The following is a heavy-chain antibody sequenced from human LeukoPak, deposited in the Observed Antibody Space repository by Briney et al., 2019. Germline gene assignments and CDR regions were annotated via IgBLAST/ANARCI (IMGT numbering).Heavy chain of an antibody. J-gene: IGHJ5*02. CDR3: ARGMIAAAGTFWFDP. CDR1: GFTFSGYG. V-gene: IGHV3-13*01. Sequence: GGSLRLSCAASGFTFSGYGMHWVRQATGKGLEWVSAIGTAGDTYYPGSVKGRFTISRENAKNSLYLQMNSLRAGDTAVYYCARGMIAAAGTFWFDPWGQGTLVTVSS. D-gene: IGHD6-13*01. CDR2: IGTAGDT.